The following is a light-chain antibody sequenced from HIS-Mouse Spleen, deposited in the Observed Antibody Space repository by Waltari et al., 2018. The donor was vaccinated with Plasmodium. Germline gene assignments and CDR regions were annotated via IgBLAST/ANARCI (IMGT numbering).Light chain of an antibody. Sequence: DIQMTQSPSSLSASVGDRVTITCRASQSISNYLNWYQQKPGKAPKFLIYAASTLQSGVPSRFSGSGSGTDFTLTISSLQPEDFATYYCQQSYSTWTFGQGTKVEF. CDR3: QQSYSTWT. CDR2: AAS. V-gene: IGKV1-39*01. CDR1: QSISNY. J-gene: IGKJ1*01.